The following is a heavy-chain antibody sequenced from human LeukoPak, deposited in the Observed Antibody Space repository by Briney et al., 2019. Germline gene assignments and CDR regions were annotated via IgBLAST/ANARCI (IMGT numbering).Heavy chain of an antibody. V-gene: IGHV1-18*01. CDR2: ISAYNGNT. J-gene: IGHJ6*03. D-gene: IGHD6-13*01. Sequence: ASVKVSCKASGYTFTSYGISWVRQAPGQGLECMGWISAYNGNTNYAQKLQGRVTMTTDTSTSTAYMELRSLRSDDTAVYYCARIAAVPPQYYYYMDVWGKGTTVTVSS. CDR3: ARIAAVPPQYYYYMDV. CDR1: GYTFTSYG.